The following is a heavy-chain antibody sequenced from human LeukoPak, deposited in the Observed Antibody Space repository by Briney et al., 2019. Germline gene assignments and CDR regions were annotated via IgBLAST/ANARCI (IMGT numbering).Heavy chain of an antibody. D-gene: IGHD4/OR15-4a*01. CDR2: VYYSGNT. CDR3: ARGSGARRSGFDS. CDR1: GGSISTYY. Sequence: PSETLSLTCTVSGGSISTYYWSWIRQSPGKGLEWIGSVYYSGNTNYNPSLKSRVTMSLDPSKKQFSLKLNSVTAADTAVYHCARGSGARRSGFDSWGQGTLVTVSS. J-gene: IGHJ4*02. V-gene: IGHV4-59*12.